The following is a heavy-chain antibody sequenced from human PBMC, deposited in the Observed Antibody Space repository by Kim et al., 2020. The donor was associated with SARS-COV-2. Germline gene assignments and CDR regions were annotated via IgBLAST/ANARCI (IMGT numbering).Heavy chain of an antibody. V-gene: IGHV4-39*07. D-gene: IGHD3-22*01. J-gene: IGHJ3*02. CDR3: ARDNYDSSGYSEAFDI. Sequence: SLKSRVTISVETSKNQFSLKLSSVTAADTAVYYCARDNYDSSGYSEAFDIWGQGTMVTVSS.